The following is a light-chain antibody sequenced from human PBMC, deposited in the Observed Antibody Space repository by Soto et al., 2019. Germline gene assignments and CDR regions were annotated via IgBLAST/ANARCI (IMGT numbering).Light chain of an antibody. CDR3: CSSVGSPNWV. Sequence: QSALTQPASVSGSPGQSITISCTGTSSDVGICNCVSWYQQHPGKAPTLMIYEVNKRPSGVSNRFSGSKSGNTASLTISGLQAEDGADYYCCSSVGSPNWVFGGGTQLTVL. CDR2: EVN. J-gene: IGLJ3*02. V-gene: IGLV2-23*02. CDR1: SSDVGICNC.